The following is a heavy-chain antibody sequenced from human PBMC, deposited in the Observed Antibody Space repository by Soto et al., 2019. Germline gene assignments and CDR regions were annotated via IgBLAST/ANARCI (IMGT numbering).Heavy chain of an antibody. CDR1: GFTFSSYS. J-gene: IGHJ3*02. CDR2: ISSSSSYI. CDR3: ARDLSGYGSSWWEDAFDI. V-gene: IGHV3-21*01. Sequence: EVQLVESGGGLVKPGGSLRLSCAASGFTFSSYSMNWVRQAPGKGLEWVSSISSSSSYIYYADSVKGPFTISRDNAKNSMYLQINSLRAEDTAVYYCARDLSGYGSSWWEDAFDIWGQGTMVTVSS. D-gene: IGHD6-13*01.